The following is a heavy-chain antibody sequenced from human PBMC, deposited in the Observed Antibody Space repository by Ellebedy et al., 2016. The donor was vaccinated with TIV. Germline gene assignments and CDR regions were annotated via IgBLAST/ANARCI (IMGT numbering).Heavy chain of an antibody. V-gene: IGHV3-48*02. J-gene: IGHJ4*02. Sequence: GESLKISCAASGFTLSSYSMNWVRQAPGKGLEWISYISGRSDTIHYANSVKGRFTVSRDNAKNSLSLHMNSLRDEDTAVYYCAREPYYPYYFDYWGQGTLVTVSS. CDR2: ISGRSDTI. CDR3: AREPYYPYYFDY. D-gene: IGHD3-22*01. CDR1: GFTLSSYS.